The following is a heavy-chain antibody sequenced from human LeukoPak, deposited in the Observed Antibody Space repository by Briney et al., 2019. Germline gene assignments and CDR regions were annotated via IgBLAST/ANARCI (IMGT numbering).Heavy chain of an antibody. Sequence: GGSLRLSCAASGFTFSSYGMHWVRQAPGKGLEWVAVISYDGSNKYYADSVKGRFTISRDNSKNTLYLQMNSLRAEDTAVYYCARRPVGTAKYYFDPWGQGTLVTVSS. J-gene: IGHJ5*02. CDR1: GFTFSSYG. V-gene: IGHV3-30*03. CDR3: ARRPVGTAKYYFDP. D-gene: IGHD1-26*01. CDR2: ISYDGSNK.